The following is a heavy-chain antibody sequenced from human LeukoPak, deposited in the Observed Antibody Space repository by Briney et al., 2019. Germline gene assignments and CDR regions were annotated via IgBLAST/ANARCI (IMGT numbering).Heavy chain of an antibody. V-gene: IGHV3-48*03. Sequence: GGSLRLSCAASGFTFSSYEMNWVRQAPGKGLRWVSYISGSGSTIYYADSVKGRFTISRDNAKNSLYLQMNSLRAEDTAVYYCAELGITMIGGVWGKGTTVTISS. CDR1: GFTFSSYE. CDR2: ISGSGSTI. CDR3: AELGITMIGGV. D-gene: IGHD3-10*02. J-gene: IGHJ6*04.